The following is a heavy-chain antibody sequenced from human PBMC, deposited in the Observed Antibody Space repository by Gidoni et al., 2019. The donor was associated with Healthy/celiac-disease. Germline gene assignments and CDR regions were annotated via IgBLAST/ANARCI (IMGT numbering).Heavy chain of an antibody. V-gene: IGHV3-13*04. Sequence: EVQLVESGGGLVQPGGSLRLSCAASGFTFSSYDMHWVRQATGKGLEWVSAIGTAGDTYYPGSVKGRFTISRENAKNSLYLQMNSLRAGDTAVYYCARESRRITMVRGVNYYYYYGMDVWGQGTTVTVSS. CDR1: GFTFSSYD. CDR2: IGTAGDT. J-gene: IGHJ6*02. CDR3: ARESRRITMVRGVNYYYYYGMDV. D-gene: IGHD3-10*01.